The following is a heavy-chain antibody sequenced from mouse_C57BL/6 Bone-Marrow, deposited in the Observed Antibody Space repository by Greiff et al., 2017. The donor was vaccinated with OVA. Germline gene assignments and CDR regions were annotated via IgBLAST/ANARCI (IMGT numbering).Heavy chain of an antibody. CDR2: INPNNGGT. CDR3: ARDYGSPAWFAY. Sequence: VQLQQSGPELVKPGASVKISCKASGYTFTDYYMNWVKQSHGKSLEWIGDINPNNGGTSYNQKFKGKATLTVDKSSSTAYMELRSLTSEDSAVYYWARDYGSPAWFAYWGQGTLVTVSA. J-gene: IGHJ3*01. D-gene: IGHD1-1*01. CDR1: GYTFTDYY. V-gene: IGHV1-26*01.